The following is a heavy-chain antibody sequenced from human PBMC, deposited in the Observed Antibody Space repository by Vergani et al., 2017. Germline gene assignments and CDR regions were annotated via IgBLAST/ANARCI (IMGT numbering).Heavy chain of an antibody. J-gene: IGHJ5*02. CDR1: GFTFGDYA. D-gene: IGHD3-16*01. CDR3: TRDDYIWGSYP. V-gene: IGHV3-49*03. Sequence: EVQLVESGGGLVQPGRSLRLSCTASGFTFGDYAMSWFRQAPGKGLEWVGFIRSKAYGGTTEYAASVKGRFTISRDDSKSIAYLQMNSLKTEDTAVYYCTRDDYIWGSYPWGQGTLVTVSS. CDR2: IRSKAYGGTT.